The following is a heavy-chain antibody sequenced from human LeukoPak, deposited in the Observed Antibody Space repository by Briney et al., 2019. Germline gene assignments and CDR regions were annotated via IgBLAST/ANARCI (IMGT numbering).Heavy chain of an antibody. D-gene: IGHD3-3*01. CDR1: GRSISSGDYY. J-gene: IGHJ3*02. V-gene: IGHV4-30-4*08. CDR3: RAARSDDFWIYAFDI. CDR2: IFYSRST. Sequence: SETLSLTCTVSGRSISSGDYYWSWIRQPPGKGLEWFGIIFYSRSTYYNPSLKSRVTRSVATSKHQFSLELSSVTAGDSAVYYCRAARSDDFWIYAFDIWGQGTMVTVSS.